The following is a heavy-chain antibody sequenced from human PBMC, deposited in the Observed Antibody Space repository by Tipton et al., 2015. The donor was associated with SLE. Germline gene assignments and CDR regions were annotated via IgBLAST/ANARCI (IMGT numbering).Heavy chain of an antibody. J-gene: IGHJ3*02. CDR3: AREGCSGGSCYSDAFDI. V-gene: IGHV3-11*01. CDR2: ISSSGSTI. CDR1: GFTFSDYY. Sequence: SLRLSCAASGFTFSDYYMSWIRQAPGKGLEWVSYISSSGSTIHYADSVKGRFTISRDNAKNSLYLQINSLRAEDTAVYYCAREGCSGGSCYSDAFDIWGQGTMVTVSS. D-gene: IGHD2-15*01.